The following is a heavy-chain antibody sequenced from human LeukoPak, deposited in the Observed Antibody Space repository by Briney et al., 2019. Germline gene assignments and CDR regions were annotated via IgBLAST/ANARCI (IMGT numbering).Heavy chain of an antibody. D-gene: IGHD3-10*01. CDR2: IYYSGST. Sequence: SETLSLTCTVSGGSISSYYWSWIRKPPGKGLEWIGYIYYSGSTNYNPSLKSRVTISVDTSKNQFSLKLSSVTAADTAVYYCARAKKWFGETYYFDYWGQGTLVTVSS. V-gene: IGHV4-59*01. J-gene: IGHJ4*02. CDR1: GGSISSYY. CDR3: ARAKKWFGETYYFDY.